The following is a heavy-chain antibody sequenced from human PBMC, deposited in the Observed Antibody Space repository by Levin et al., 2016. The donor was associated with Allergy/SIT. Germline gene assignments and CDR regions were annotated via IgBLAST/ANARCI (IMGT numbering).Heavy chain of an antibody. CDR3: ASHSLRLGEWFPDY. V-gene: IGHV5-51*01. CDR2: IYPGDSDT. Sequence: VRQMPGKGLEWMGIIYPGDSDTRYSPSFQGQVTISADKSISTAYLQWSSLKASDTAMYYCASHSLRLGEWFPDYWGQGTLVTVSS. D-gene: IGHD3-16*01. J-gene: IGHJ4*02.